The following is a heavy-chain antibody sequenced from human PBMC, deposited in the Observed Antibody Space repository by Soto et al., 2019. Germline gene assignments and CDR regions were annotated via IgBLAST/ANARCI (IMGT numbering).Heavy chain of an antibody. CDR3: ARVPAYVVVPAAIPEEYFQH. Sequence: SETLFLTCTVSGGSLSSGGYYWSWIRQHPGKGLEWIGYIYYSGSTYYNPSLKSRVTISVDTSKNQFSLKLSSVTAADTAVYYCARVPAYVVVPAAIPEEYFQHWGQGTLVTVSS. V-gene: IGHV4-31*03. D-gene: IGHD2-2*01. J-gene: IGHJ1*01. CDR1: GGSLSSGGYY. CDR2: IYYSGST.